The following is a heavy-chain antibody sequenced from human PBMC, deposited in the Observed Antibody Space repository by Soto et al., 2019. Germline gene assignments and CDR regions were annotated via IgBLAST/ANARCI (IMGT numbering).Heavy chain of an antibody. Sequence: KPGGSLRLSCAASGFSFSSYSMNWVRQAPGKGLEWVSSISSSASHINYADSVKGRFTISRDNAKKSLYLQMNSLRAEDTAVYYCARGYTGYCSGGTCYWFDPWGQGTLVTVSS. V-gene: IGHV3-21*01. CDR1: GFSFSSYS. CDR3: ARGYTGYCSGGTCYWFDP. CDR2: ISSSASHI. D-gene: IGHD2-15*01. J-gene: IGHJ5*02.